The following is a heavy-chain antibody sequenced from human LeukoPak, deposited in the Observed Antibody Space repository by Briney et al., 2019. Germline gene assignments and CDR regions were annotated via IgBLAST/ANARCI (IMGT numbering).Heavy chain of an antibody. V-gene: IGHV1-69-2*01. CDR1: GYTFTDYY. D-gene: IGHD3-22*01. J-gene: IGHJ3*02. CDR2: VDPEDGET. Sequence: ASVKVSCKVSGYTFTDYYMHWVQQAPGKGLEWMGLVDPEDGETIYAEKFQGRVTITADTSTDTAYMELSSLRSEETAVYYCATDRRSSGYYGAFDIWGQGTMVTVSS. CDR3: ATDRRSSGYYGAFDI.